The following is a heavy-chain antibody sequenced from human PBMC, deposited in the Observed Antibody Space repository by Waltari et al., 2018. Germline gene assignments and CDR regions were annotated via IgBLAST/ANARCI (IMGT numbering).Heavy chain of an antibody. CDR2: ISGSGGST. Sequence: EVQLLESGGGLVQPGGSLRLSCAASGFTFSSDAMSWVRQAPGMGLEWVSAISGSGGSTSYADSVKGRFTISRDNSKNTLYLQINSLRAEDTAVYYCAKTGYSYALGAFDIWGQGTMVTVSS. D-gene: IGHD5-18*01. J-gene: IGHJ3*02. CDR1: GFTFSSDA. V-gene: IGHV3-23*01. CDR3: AKTGYSYALGAFDI.